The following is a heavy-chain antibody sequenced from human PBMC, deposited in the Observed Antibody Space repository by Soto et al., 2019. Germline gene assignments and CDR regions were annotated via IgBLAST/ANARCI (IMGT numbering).Heavy chain of an antibody. Sequence: ASVKVSCKASGYTSTIYAFTWVRQAPGQGLEWMGWISAYNGNTDYARKLQGRVTMTRDTSTSTAYMELRTLTSDDSAVYYCATEGSRSGRPRPHTYLDYWGQGTLVTVSS. CDR3: ATEGSRSGRPRPHTYLDY. D-gene: IGHD2-15*01. CDR1: GYTSTIYA. J-gene: IGHJ4*02. V-gene: IGHV1-18*04. CDR2: ISAYNGNT.